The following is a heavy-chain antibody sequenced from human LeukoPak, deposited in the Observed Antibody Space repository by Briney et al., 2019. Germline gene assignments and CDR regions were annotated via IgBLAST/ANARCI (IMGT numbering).Heavy chain of an antibody. CDR1: GFTFSDHY. J-gene: IGHJ6*03. Sequence: GGSLRLSCAASGFTFSDHYMDWVRQAPGKGLEWVGRTRNKANSYTTEYAASVKGRFTISRDDSKNSLYLQMNSLKTEDTAVYYCARAGWERRNLYYYYYMDVWGKGTTVTVSS. V-gene: IGHV3-72*01. CDR3: ARAGWERRNLYYYYYMDV. D-gene: IGHD1-26*01. CDR2: TRNKANSYTT.